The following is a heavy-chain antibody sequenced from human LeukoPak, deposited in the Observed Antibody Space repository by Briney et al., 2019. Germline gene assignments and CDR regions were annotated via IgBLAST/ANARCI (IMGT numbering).Heavy chain of an antibody. CDR3: ARLVVDTAMAGDYYYYYMDV. V-gene: IGHV4-59*01. CDR2: IYYSGST. Sequence: SETLSLTCTVSGGSISSYYWSWIRQPPGKGLEWIGYIYYSGSTNYNPSLKSRVTISVDTSKNQFSLKLSSVTAADTAVYYCARLVVDTAMAGDYYYYYMDVWGKGTTVTVSS. J-gene: IGHJ6*03. CDR1: GGSISSYY. D-gene: IGHD5-18*01.